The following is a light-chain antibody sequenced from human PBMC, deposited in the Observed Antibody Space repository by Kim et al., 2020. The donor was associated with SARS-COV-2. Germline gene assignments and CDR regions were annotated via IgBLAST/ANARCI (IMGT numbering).Light chain of an antibody. CDR3: QSADSSGTIGV. J-gene: IGLJ3*02. Sequence: YELTQPPSVSVSPGQTPRITCSGDALPKQYAYWYQQKPGQAPVLVIYKDSERPSGIPERFSGSSSGTTVTLTISGVQAEDEADYYCQSADSSGTIGVFGGGTKLTVL. CDR2: KDS. V-gene: IGLV3-25*03. CDR1: ALPKQY.